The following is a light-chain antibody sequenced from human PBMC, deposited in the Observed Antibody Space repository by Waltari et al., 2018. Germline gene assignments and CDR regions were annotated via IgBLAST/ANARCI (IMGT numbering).Light chain of an antibody. CDR1: SSNIGINT. Sequence: QSVLTQPPSASGAPGQRVTISCSGSSSNIGINTVNWYQQVPGTAPKLLIYSNKQRPSGVSDRFSGSKSGTSASLAISGLQSEDEADYYCATWDDSLSVYSVFGSGTKVTVL. CDR2: SNK. V-gene: IGLV1-44*01. CDR3: ATWDDSLSVYSV. J-gene: IGLJ6*01.